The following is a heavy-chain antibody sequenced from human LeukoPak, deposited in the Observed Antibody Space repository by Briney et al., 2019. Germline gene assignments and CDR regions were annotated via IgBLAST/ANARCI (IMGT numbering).Heavy chain of an antibody. Sequence: PSETLSLTCAVYGGSFSGYYWSWIRQSPGKELEWIGSIYYSGSTYYNPSLRSRVTISVDTSKNQFSLKLSSVTATDTAVYYCARHLVIIYYYFDYWGQGALVTVS. CDR1: GGSFSGYY. V-gene: IGHV4-34*01. CDR2: IYYSGST. J-gene: IGHJ4*02. D-gene: IGHD3-10*01. CDR3: ARHLVIIYYYFDY.